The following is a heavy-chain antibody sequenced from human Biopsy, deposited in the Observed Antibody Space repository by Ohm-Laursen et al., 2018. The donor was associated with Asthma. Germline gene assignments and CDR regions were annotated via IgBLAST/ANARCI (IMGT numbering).Heavy chain of an antibody. J-gene: IGHJ6*02. D-gene: IGHD3-3*01. CDR3: ARRITIFGVVQKDHGMDA. CDR2: ISYGGKT. CDR1: GGSMTPTSHY. V-gene: IGHV4-39*01. Sequence: SQTLSLTWTVSGGSMTPTSHYWDWIRQAPGKGLEWIGYISYGGKTSYNPSLKNRVTIPRDTSKNQFSLRLTSVTAADTAVYFCARRITIFGVVQKDHGMDAWGQGTTVIVSS.